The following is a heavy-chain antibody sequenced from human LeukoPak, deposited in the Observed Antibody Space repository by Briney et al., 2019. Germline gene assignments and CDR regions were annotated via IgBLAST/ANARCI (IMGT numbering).Heavy chain of an antibody. J-gene: IGHJ5*02. Sequence: SVKVSCKASGGTFSSYTISWVRQAPGQGLEWMGRIIPIFGTANYAQKFQGRVTITTDESTSTAYMELSSLRSEDTAVYYCARGGYDFWSGPNWFDPLGQGTLVTVS. CDR2: IIPIFGTA. V-gene: IGHV1-69*05. CDR1: GGTFSSYT. CDR3: ARGGYDFWSGPNWFDP. D-gene: IGHD3-3*01.